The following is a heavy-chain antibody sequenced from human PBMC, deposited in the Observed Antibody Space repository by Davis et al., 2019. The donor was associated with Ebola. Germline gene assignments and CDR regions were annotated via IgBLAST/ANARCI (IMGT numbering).Heavy chain of an antibody. J-gene: IGHJ4*02. D-gene: IGHD3-16*01. Sequence: PGGSLRLSCAASGFTFSDAWMSWVRQAPGKGLEWVGFIRSKAYGGTTEYAASVKGRFTISRDDSKSISYLQMNSLKTEDTAVYYCTRDGRPGSLRLGEIVSYWGQGTLVTVSS. CDR2: IRSKAYGGTT. CDR1: GFTFSDAW. V-gene: IGHV3-49*04. CDR3: TRDGRPGSLRLGEIVSY.